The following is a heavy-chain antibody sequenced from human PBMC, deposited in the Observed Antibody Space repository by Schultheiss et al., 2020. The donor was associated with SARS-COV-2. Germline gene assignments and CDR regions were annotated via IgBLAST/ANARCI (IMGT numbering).Heavy chain of an antibody. Sequence: GGSLRLSCKGSGYSFTSYWISWVRQMPGKGLEWMGRIDPSDSYTNYSPSFQGHVTISADKSISTAYLQWSSLKASDTAMYYCARHYRPSTIFGVAAPVDYWGQGTLVTVSS. D-gene: IGHD3-3*01. CDR1: GYSFTSYW. CDR2: IDPSDSYT. V-gene: IGHV5-10-1*01. CDR3: ARHYRPSTIFGVAAPVDY. J-gene: IGHJ4*02.